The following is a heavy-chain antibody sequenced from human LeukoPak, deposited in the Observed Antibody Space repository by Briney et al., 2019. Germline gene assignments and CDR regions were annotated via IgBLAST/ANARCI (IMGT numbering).Heavy chain of an antibody. CDR3: ARVGGRVAFDP. J-gene: IGHJ5*02. Sequence: TSETLSLTCTVSGGSISSSSYYWGWIRQPPGKGLEWIGSIYYSGSTYYNPSLKSRVTISVDTSKNQFSLKLSSVTAADTAVYYCARVGGRVAFDPWGQGTLVTVSS. CDR1: GGSISSSSYY. V-gene: IGHV4-39*07. D-gene: IGHD2-15*01. CDR2: IYYSGST.